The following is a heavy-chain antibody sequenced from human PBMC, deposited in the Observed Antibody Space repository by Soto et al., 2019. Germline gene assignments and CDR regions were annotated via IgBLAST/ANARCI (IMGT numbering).Heavy chain of an antibody. D-gene: IGHD5-18*01. J-gene: IGHJ4*02. Sequence: QVQLVESGGGLVKPGGSLRLSCAASGFTFSDYYMSWIRQAPGKGLEWVSYISSSSSYTNYADSVKGRFTISRDNAKNSLYLQMNSLRAEDTAVYYCAGGYSYGGAFDYWGQGTLVTVSS. CDR1: GFTFSDYY. V-gene: IGHV3-11*06. CDR3: AGGYSYGGAFDY. CDR2: ISSSSSYT.